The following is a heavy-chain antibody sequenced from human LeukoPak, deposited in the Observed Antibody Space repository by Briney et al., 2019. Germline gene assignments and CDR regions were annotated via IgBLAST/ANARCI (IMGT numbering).Heavy chain of an antibody. Sequence: SETLSLTCTVSGGSISSYYWSWIRQPPGKGLEWIGEINHSGSTKYNSSLKSRVTISIDTPKNQFSLKLSSVTAADTAVYYCARRPWYSYAHGDAFDIWGQGTMVTVSS. CDR1: GGSISSYY. D-gene: IGHD5-18*01. CDR3: ARRPWYSYAHGDAFDI. CDR2: INHSGST. J-gene: IGHJ3*02. V-gene: IGHV4-34*01.